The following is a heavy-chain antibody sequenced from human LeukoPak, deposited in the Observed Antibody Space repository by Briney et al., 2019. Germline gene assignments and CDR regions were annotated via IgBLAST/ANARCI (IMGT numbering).Heavy chain of an antibody. D-gene: IGHD4-17*01. V-gene: IGHV3-30*18. CDR2: ISDDGRSK. J-gene: IGHJ4*02. CDR1: GFSFISYG. Sequence: PGGSLRLSCAASGFSFISYGMHWVRQAPGKGLEWVGVISDDGRSKDYADSVKGRFTISRDNSKDTLYLQMNSLRAEDTAVYYCAKRPSDYGDYVSYFDYWGQGILVTVSS. CDR3: AKRPSDYGDYVSYFDY.